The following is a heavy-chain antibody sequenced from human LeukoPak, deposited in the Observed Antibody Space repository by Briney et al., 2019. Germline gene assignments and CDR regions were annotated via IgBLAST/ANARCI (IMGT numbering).Heavy chain of an antibody. CDR3: ARGDWFDP. Sequence: ASVKVSCKASGYTFTSYDINWVRQAHGQGLEWMGWVSGYNGNTNYAQKFEGRVAMTTDTSSSTAYMELRSLRSDDTAIYYCARGDWFDPWGQGTLVTVSS. CDR2: VSGYNGNT. V-gene: IGHV1-18*01. CDR1: GYTFTSYD. D-gene: IGHD2-21*01. J-gene: IGHJ5*02.